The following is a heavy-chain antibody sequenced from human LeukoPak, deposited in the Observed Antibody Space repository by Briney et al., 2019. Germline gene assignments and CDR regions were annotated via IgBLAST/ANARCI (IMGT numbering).Heavy chain of an antibody. CDR3: ARASKVYATVVSWFDP. CDR2: IYYSGST. V-gene: IGHV4-39*07. D-gene: IGHD2-8*01. CDR1: GGSISSSSYY. Sequence: SETLSLTCTVSGGSISSSSYYWGWIRQPPGKGLEWIGSIYYSGSTYYNPSLKSRVTISVDTSKNQFSLKLSSVTAADTAVYYCARASKVYATVVSWFDPWGQGTLVTVSS. J-gene: IGHJ5*02.